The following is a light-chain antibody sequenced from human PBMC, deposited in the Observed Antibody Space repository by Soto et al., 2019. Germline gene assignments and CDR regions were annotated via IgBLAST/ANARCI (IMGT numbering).Light chain of an antibody. V-gene: IGLV2-8*01. J-gene: IGLJ1*01. CDR3: SSYAGINNLGV. CDR1: SIDVGGYKY. Sequence: QSALTQPPSASGSPGQSVTISCTGTSIDVGGYKYVSWYQQHPGKAPKLMIFEVNKRPSGVPDRFSGSKSGNTASLTVSGLQAEDEADYYCSSYAGINNLGVFGTGTKLTVI. CDR2: EVN.